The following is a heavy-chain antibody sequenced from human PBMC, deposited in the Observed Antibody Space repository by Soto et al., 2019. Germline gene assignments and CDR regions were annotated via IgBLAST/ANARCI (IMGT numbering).Heavy chain of an antibody. D-gene: IGHD1-7*01. CDR2: TYYRSRWYN. J-gene: IGHJ6*03. V-gene: IGHV6-1*01. Sequence: SQTPSLTCAISGDSVSSNNAAWNWNRQSPSRGLEWLGRTYYRSRWYNDYAVSVKSRITVNPDTSKNQFSLQLTSVTPEDTAVYYCAGTTSHYWYYMDVWGKGTTVTVSS. CDR1: GDSVSSNNAA. CDR3: AGTTSHYWYYMDV.